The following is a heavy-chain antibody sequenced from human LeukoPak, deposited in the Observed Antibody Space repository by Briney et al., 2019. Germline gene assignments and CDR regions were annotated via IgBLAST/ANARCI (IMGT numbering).Heavy chain of an antibody. D-gene: IGHD3-9*01. CDR1: GFTFSSYA. CDR3: AKVLNYWYFDL. CDR2: ISASGDST. V-gene: IGHV3-23*01. J-gene: IGHJ2*01. Sequence: AGGSLRLSCAASGFTFSSYAMSWVRQAPGKGLEWVSAISASGDSTYYADSVKGRFTTSRDNSKNTLYLQMNSLRAEDTAVYYCAKVLNYWYFDLWGRGTLVTVST.